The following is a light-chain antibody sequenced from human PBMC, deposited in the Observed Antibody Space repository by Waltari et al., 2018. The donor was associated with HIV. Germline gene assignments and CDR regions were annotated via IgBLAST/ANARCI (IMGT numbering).Light chain of an antibody. V-gene: IGLV2-14*01. Sequence: QSALTQPASVSGSPGQSITIPCTGSSSDVGTYNSVSWYQQHPVKAPKLIIYEVSKRPSGVSNRFSGSKSGSAASLTISGLQAEDEADYYCSSYTSGNAVLFGGGTKVTVL. CDR2: EVS. CDR3: SSYTSGNAVL. J-gene: IGLJ2*01. CDR1: SSDVGTYNS.